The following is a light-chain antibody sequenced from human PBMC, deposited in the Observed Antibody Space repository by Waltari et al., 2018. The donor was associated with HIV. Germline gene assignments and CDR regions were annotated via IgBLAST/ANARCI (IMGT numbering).Light chain of an antibody. V-gene: IGLV3-21*02. J-gene: IGLJ2*01. Sequence: SYVLTQAPSLSVAPGPTATISCGNIGRHSVQWYRQKPGRAPLLVVLDDVDRSSGIPARFSGARSGERATLTIRGVEAGDEADYYCQVWDRSYKEAVFGGGT. CDR1: NIGRHS. CDR3: QVWDRSYKEAV. CDR2: DDV.